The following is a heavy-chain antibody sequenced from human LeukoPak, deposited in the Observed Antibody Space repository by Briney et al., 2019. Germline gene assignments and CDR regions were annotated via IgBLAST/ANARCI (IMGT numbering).Heavy chain of an antibody. CDR1: GGSISSSGYY. D-gene: IGHD1-26*01. Sequence: PSETLSLTCTVSGGSISSSGYYWGWIRQPPGKGLEWIASIYYSGSTYYNRSLKSRVTISVDTSQNQLSLKLSSLTAADTAVYYCPRREYSVGYYGLSWFDPWGQGTLVTVSS. CDR2: IYYSGST. V-gene: IGHV4-39*01. J-gene: IGHJ5*02. CDR3: PRREYSVGYYGLSWFDP.